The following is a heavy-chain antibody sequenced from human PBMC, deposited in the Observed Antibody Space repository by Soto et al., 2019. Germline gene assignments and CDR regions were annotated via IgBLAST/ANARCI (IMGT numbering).Heavy chain of an antibody. CDR3: AVSLRPYDSSGYYYA. Sequence: ASVKVSCKASGYTFTGYYMHWVRQAPGQGLEWMGWINPNSGGTNYAQKFQGRVTMTRDTSISTAYMELSRLRSDDTAVYYCAVSLRPYDSSGYYYAWGQGTLVTVSS. V-gene: IGHV1-2*02. D-gene: IGHD3-22*01. CDR1: GYTFTGYY. CDR2: INPNSGGT. J-gene: IGHJ5*02.